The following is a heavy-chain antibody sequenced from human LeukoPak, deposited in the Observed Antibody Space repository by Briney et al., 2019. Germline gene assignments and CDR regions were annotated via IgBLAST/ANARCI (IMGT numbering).Heavy chain of an antibody. CDR1: GGSFSGYY. CDR3: ARDAGYSSSWSFTLFDY. CDR2: ANHSGST. D-gene: IGHD6-13*01. V-gene: IGHV4-34*01. J-gene: IGHJ4*02. Sequence: PSETLSLTCAVYGGSFSGYYWSWIRQPPGKGLEWIGEANHSGSTNYNPSLKSRVTISVDTSKNQFSLKLSSVTAADTAVYYCARDAGYSSSWSFTLFDYWGQGTLVTVSS.